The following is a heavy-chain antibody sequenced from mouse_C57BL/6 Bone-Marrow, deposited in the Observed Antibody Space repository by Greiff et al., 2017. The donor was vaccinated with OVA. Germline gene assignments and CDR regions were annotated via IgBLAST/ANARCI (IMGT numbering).Heavy chain of an antibody. Sequence: VKLMESGPELVKPGASVKISCKASGYAFSSSWMNWVKQRPGKGLEWIGRIYPGDGDTNYNGKFKGKATLTADKSSSTAYMQLSSLTSEDSAVYFCARYSNNWYFDVWGTGTTVTVSS. CDR2: IYPGDGDT. CDR3: ARYSNNWYFDV. J-gene: IGHJ1*03. V-gene: IGHV1-82*01. D-gene: IGHD2-5*01. CDR1: GYAFSSSW.